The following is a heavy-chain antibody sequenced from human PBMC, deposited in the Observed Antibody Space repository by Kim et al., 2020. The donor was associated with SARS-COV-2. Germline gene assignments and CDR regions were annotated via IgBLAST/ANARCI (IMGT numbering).Heavy chain of an antibody. D-gene: IGHD4-17*01. Sequence: GSLRLSCSASGFTFSSYSMSWVRQAPGKGLEWISFISSGSDSIYYADSVKGRVTISRDNAKNSLYLQMNSLRAEDTAVYYCARDREDYGDPRHDSAMDV. CDR2: ISSGSDSI. J-gene: IGHJ6*01. CDR1: GFTFSSYS. CDR3: ARDREDYGDPRHDSAMDV. V-gene: IGHV3-48*01.